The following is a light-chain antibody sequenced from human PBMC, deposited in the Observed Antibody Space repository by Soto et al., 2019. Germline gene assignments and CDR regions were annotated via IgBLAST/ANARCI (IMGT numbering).Light chain of an antibody. J-gene: IGKJ4*01. Sequence: EIVLTQSPATLSLSPGQRATLSCRASQSVNSFLAWYQQKPGQAPRLLIYESCNRATGIPARFSGSGSGTDFTLTISSPEPEDSEVYYCQQRGYWPLTFGGGTKVEI. V-gene: IGKV3-11*01. CDR1: QSVNSF. CDR3: QQRGYWPLT. CDR2: ESC.